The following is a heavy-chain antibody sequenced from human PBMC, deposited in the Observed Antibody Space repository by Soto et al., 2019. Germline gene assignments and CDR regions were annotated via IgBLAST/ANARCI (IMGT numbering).Heavy chain of an antibody. V-gene: IGHV3-64D*06. CDR3: TTDYVWGSYPKN. CDR1: GFMFSTFG. CDR2: IFYNGGVS. Sequence: HPGGSLRLSCTASGFMFSTFGMFWVRQGPGKGLEYVSAIFYNGGVSYYADPVKGRLTVSRDNSKNMLYLQMSSLKIEDTAVYYCTTDYVWGSYPKNWGQGTLVTVSS. D-gene: IGHD3-16*02. J-gene: IGHJ4*02.